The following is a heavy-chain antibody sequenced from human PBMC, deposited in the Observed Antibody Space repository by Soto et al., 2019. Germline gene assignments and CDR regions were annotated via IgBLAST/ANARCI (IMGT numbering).Heavy chain of an antibody. D-gene: IGHD3-22*01. Sequence: AXVKVSCKSSRYTFTSYYMHWVLQSPGQGLEWMGIINPSGGSTSYAQKFQGRVTMTRDTSTSTVYMELSSLRSEDTAVYYCARVASYDSSGYYSDGGHFDYWGQGTLVTVSS. CDR1: RYTFTSYY. V-gene: IGHV1-46*01. CDR3: ARVASYDSSGYYSDGGHFDY. J-gene: IGHJ4*02. CDR2: INPSGGST.